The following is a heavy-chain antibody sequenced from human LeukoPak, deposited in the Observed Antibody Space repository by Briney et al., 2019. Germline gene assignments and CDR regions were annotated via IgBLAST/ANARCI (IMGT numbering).Heavy chain of an antibody. Sequence: PGGSLRLSCAASGFTFSSSWMSWVRQAPGKGLEWVTNIKPDGSEKYYVGSVKGRFTISRDNAKSSLYLQMNSLRAEDTALYYCARDTVGVTDYWGQGTLVTVSS. CDR2: IKPDGSEK. D-gene: IGHD1-26*01. CDR3: ARDTVGVTDY. J-gene: IGHJ4*02. CDR1: GFTFSSSW. V-gene: IGHV3-7*01.